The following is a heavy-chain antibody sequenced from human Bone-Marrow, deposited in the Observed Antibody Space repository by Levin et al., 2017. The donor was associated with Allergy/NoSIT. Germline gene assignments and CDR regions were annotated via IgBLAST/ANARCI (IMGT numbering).Heavy chain of an antibody. Sequence: GASVKVSCTASGYTFTDYAIGWVRQAPGQGLEWLGWISAFNGNTQYAQKFQGRVTMTRELSTGTVYMELRSLTSVDTAVYYCARDDSGGDNCFDPWGQGTLVTVSS. CDR3: ARDDSGGDNCFDP. D-gene: IGHD6-19*01. CDR1: GYTFTDYA. J-gene: IGHJ5*02. V-gene: IGHV1-18*01. CDR2: ISAFNGNT.